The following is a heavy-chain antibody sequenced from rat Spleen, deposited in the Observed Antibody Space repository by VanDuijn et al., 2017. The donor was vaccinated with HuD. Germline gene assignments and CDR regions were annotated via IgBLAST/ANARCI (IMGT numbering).Heavy chain of an antibody. CDR1: GFTFSRSA. CDR2: ISYEGSST. D-gene: IGHD3-2*01. V-gene: IGHV5-29*01. Sequence: EVQLVESGGGLVQPGRSLKLSCAASGFTFSRSAMAWVRQAPTKGLEWVATISYEGSSTYYRDSVRGRFSISRDDAKSTLYLQMDSLRSEDTATYFCARPLALNWFAYWGQGTLVTVSS. J-gene: IGHJ3*01. CDR3: ARPLALNWFAY.